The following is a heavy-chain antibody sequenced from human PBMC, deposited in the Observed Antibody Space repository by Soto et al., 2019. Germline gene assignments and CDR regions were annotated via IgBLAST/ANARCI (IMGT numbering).Heavy chain of an antibody. CDR1: GYTFTSYA. V-gene: IGHV1-3*01. Sequence: QVQLVQSGAEVKKPGASVKVSCKASGYTFTSYAMHWVRQAPGQRLEWMGWINAGNGNTKYSQKFQGRVTITRDTSASTAYMELSSLRSEDTAVYYCAREGGSTVVTPGAWFDPWGQGTLVTVSS. D-gene: IGHD4-17*01. J-gene: IGHJ5*02. CDR2: INAGNGNT. CDR3: AREGGSTVVTPGAWFDP.